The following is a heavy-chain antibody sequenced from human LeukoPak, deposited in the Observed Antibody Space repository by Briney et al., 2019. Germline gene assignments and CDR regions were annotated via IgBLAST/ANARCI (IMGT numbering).Heavy chain of an antibody. J-gene: IGHJ4*02. CDR2: IKQDGSEK. CDR1: GFTFSSYW. V-gene: IGHV3-7*01. D-gene: IGHD2-2*01. Sequence: PVGSLRLSCAASGFTFSSYWMSWVRQAPGKGLEWVANIKQDGSEKYYVDSVKGRFTISRDNAKNSLYLQMNGLRAEDAAVYYCARHFNFLGYCSSTSCYEAVDYWGQGTLVTVSS. CDR3: ARHFNFLGYCSSTSCYEAVDY.